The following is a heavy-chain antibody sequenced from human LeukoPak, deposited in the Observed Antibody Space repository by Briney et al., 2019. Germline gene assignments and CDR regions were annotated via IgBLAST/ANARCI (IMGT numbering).Heavy chain of an antibody. CDR2: IKQDGSEK. D-gene: IGHD2-21*01. CDR1: GFTFSSYW. Sequence: GGSLRLSCAASGFTFSSYWMSWVRQAPGKGLEWVANIKQDGSEKYYVDSVKGRFTISRDNAENTLYLQMNSLRAEDTAVYYCARDPRRVDRFRFRDIHYYYGMDVWGQGTTVTVSS. CDR3: ARDPRRVDRFRFRDIHYYYGMDV. J-gene: IGHJ6*02. V-gene: IGHV3-7*01.